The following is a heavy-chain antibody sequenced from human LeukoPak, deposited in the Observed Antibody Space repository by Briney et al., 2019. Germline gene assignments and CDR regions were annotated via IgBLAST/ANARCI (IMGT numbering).Heavy chain of an antibody. D-gene: IGHD3-3*01. Sequence: KPSETLSLTCTVSGGSISSSNYYWSWIRQPPGKGLEWIGYIYNSGSTNYDPSLKSRVTISVDTSKNQFSLKLSSVTAADTTVYYCARAFWGGCFDYWGQGALVTVSS. CDR3: ARAFWGGCFDY. V-gene: IGHV4-61*01. J-gene: IGHJ4*02. CDR2: IYNSGST. CDR1: GGSISSSNYY.